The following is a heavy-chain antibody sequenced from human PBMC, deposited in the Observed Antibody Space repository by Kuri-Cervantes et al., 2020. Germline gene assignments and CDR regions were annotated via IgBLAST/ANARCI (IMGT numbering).Heavy chain of an antibody. CDR1: GFTFSSYW. CDR2: MNSDGSNI. V-gene: IGHV3-74*01. J-gene: IGHJ4*02. D-gene: IGHD2-21*01. Sequence: GESLKISCAASGFTFSSYWMHWVRQPPGKGLIWISGMNSDGSNIKYADSVKGRFTISRDNAKNTVYLEMNSLRAEDTAVYYCARDVRCIKNAYCGGDDYWGQGTLVTVSS. CDR3: ARDVRCIKNAYCGGDDY.